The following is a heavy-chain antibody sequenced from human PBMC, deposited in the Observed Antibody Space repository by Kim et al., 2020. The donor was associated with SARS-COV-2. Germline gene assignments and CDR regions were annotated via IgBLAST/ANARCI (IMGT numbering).Heavy chain of an antibody. Sequence: SETLSLTCTVSGGSISSYYWSWIRQPPGKGLEWIGYIYYSGSTNYNPSLKSRVTISVDTSKNQFSLKLSSVTAADTAVYYCARVPQRRAYNWNDPLRYYFDYWGQGTLVTVSS. CDR3: ARVPQRRAYNWNDPLRYYFDY. CDR1: GGSISSYY. CDR2: IYYSGST. J-gene: IGHJ4*02. D-gene: IGHD1-20*01. V-gene: IGHV4-59*13.